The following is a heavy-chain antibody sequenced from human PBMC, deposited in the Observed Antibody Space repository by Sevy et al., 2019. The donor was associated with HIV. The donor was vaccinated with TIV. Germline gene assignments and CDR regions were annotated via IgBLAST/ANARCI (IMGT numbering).Heavy chain of an antibody. Sequence: ASVKVSCKASGYTFTGYYMHWVRQAPGQGLEWMGLINPNSGGTNYAQKFQGRVTMTRDTSISTANMELSSLRSDDPAVYYCAIAGITGMSYNWFDPWGQGTLVTVSS. V-gene: IGHV1-2*02. CDR3: AIAGITGMSYNWFDP. J-gene: IGHJ5*02. D-gene: IGHD1-20*01. CDR1: GYTFTGYY. CDR2: INPNSGGT.